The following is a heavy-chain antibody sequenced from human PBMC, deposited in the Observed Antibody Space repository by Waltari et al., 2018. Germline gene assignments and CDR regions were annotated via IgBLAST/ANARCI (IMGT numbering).Heavy chain of an antibody. CDR2: ISYNGRNI. Sequence: QVQLVESGGGVVQPGRSLRLSFAAPEFTFRSYALHWVRPAPGKGLEWGEVISYNGRNIYYVDSVKGRFTISRDNSNKTLYLQMNSLRPEDTAVYYCARDYCDRTNCHGMDVWGQGTTVTVSS. V-gene: IGHV3-30*04. J-gene: IGHJ6*02. CDR1: EFTFRSYA. D-gene: IGHD3-22*01. CDR3: ARDYCDRTNCHGMDV.